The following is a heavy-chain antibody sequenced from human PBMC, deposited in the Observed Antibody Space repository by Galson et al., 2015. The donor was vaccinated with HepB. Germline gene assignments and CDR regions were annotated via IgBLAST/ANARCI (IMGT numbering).Heavy chain of an antibody. Sequence: SVKVSCKASGYTFTSYDINWVRQATGQGLEWMGWMNPNSGNTGYAQKFQGRVTMTRNTSISTAYMELSSLRSEDTAVYYCASYVEMATITNDYWSQGTLVTVSS. J-gene: IGHJ4*02. D-gene: IGHD5-24*01. CDR3: ASYVEMATITNDY. CDR1: GYTFTSYD. CDR2: MNPNSGNT. V-gene: IGHV1-8*01.